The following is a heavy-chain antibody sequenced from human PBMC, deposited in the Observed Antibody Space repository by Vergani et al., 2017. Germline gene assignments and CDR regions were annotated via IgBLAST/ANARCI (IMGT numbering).Heavy chain of an antibody. J-gene: IGHJ6*02. CDR2: INPSGGHT. Sequence: QVQVVQSGAEVKKSGASVKVSCKTSGYTFSNYYMHWVRQAPGQGLEWMGIINPSGGHTNYAQKFQGRVTMTRDTSTSTVYMELSSLRSEDTAIYYCARDPDIVVVPAAPYYYYYYGMDVWGQGTTVTVSS. CDR3: ARDPDIVVVPAAPYYYYYYGMDV. CDR1: GYTFSNYY. D-gene: IGHD2-2*01. V-gene: IGHV1-46*01.